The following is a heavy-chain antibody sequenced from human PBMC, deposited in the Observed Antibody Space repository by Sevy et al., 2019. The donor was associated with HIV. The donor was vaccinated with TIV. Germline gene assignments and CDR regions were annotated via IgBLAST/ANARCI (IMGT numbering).Heavy chain of an antibody. D-gene: IGHD3-22*01. CDR2: IKQDGSEK. J-gene: IGHJ3*02. CDR3: ARDFYYDSPTGAFDI. Sequence: GGSLRLSCAASGFTFSSYWMSWVRQAPGKGLEWAANIKQDGSEKYYVDSVKGRFTISRDNAKNSLYLQMNSLRAEDTAVYYCARDFYYDSPTGAFDIWGQGTMVTVSS. CDR1: GFTFSSYW. V-gene: IGHV3-7*03.